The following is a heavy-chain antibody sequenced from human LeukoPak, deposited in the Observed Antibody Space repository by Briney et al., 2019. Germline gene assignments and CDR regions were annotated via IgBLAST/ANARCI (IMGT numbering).Heavy chain of an antibody. J-gene: IGHJ4*02. D-gene: IGHD6-19*01. CDR3: ARQWLVSPLFDY. CDR2: INHSGST. Sequence: SDTLSLTCAVYGGSLSGYYWSWIRQPPGKGLEWIGEINHSGSTNYNPSLKSRVTISVDTSKNQLSLKLSSMTAADTAVYYCARQWLVSPLFDYWGQGTLVTVSS. V-gene: IGHV4-34*01. CDR1: GGSLSGYY.